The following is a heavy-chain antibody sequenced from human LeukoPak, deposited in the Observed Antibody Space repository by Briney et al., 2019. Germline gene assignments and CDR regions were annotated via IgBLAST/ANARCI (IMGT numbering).Heavy chain of an antibody. V-gene: IGHV3-74*01. D-gene: IGHD6-13*01. Sequence: QSGGSLRLSCAASGFTFSSYWMHWVRQAPGKGLVWVSRINSDGSSTSYADSVKGRFTISRDNAKNTLYLQMNSLRAEDTAVYYCARGPDSSNWYEPVDYWGQGTLVTVSS. CDR1: GFTFSSYW. CDR3: ARGPDSSNWYEPVDY. CDR2: INSDGSST. J-gene: IGHJ4*02.